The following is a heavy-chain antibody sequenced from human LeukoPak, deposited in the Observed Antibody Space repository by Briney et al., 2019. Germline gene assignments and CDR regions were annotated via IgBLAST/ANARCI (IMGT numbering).Heavy chain of an antibody. CDR2: INPSGGSA. CDR3: ARDKTTVVTGEYFDY. V-gene: IGHV1-46*01. Sequence: ASVKVSCKASGYTFTSYYMHWVRQAPGQGLEWMGIINPSGGSASYAQKFQGRVTMTRDTSTSTVYMELSSLRSEDTAVYYCARDKTTVVTGEYFDYWGQGTLVTVPS. CDR1: GYTFTSYY. J-gene: IGHJ4*02. D-gene: IGHD4-23*01.